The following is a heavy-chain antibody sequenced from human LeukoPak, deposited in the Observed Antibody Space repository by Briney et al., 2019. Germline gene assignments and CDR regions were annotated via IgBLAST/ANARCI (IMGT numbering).Heavy chain of an antibody. Sequence: GGSLRLSCAASGFTFSDYYMSWIRQAPGKGLEWVSYISSSGSTIYYADSVKGRFTISRDNAKNSLYLQMNSLRAEGTAVYYCARDGAAAAAYFDYWGQGTLVTVSS. V-gene: IGHV3-11*01. CDR3: ARDGAAAAAYFDY. CDR2: ISSSGSTI. D-gene: IGHD6-13*01. J-gene: IGHJ4*02. CDR1: GFTFSDYY.